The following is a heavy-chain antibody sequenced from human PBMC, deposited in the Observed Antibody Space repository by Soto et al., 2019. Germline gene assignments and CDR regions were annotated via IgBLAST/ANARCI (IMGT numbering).Heavy chain of an antibody. V-gene: IGHV3-7*03. D-gene: IGHD3-3*01. CDR1: RFTFSSYW. Sequence: SLRMSCAASRFTFSSYWMSWVRQAPGKVLEWEANIKQDGSEKYYVDSVKGRFTISRDNAKNSLYLQMNGLRAEDTAVYYCARDSVLEWLLYRDYYYYGMDVWGQGTTVTVSS. CDR2: IKQDGSEK. CDR3: ARDSVLEWLLYRDYYYYGMDV. J-gene: IGHJ6*02.